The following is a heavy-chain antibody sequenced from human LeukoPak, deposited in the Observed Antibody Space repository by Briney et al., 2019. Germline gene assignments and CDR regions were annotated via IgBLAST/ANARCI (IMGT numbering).Heavy chain of an antibody. V-gene: IGHV1-46*01. J-gene: IGHJ4*02. D-gene: IGHD1-1*01. CDR1: GYIFTNYY. CDR3: ARGGTILYDY. Sequence: ASVKVSCKASGYIFTNYYIHWVRQAPGQGLEWVGIIDPRDGSANSAQQIQGRITVTRDTSTGTVYMDLSSLRSEDTAIYYCARGGTILYDYWGQGTQVTVSP. CDR2: IDPRDGSA.